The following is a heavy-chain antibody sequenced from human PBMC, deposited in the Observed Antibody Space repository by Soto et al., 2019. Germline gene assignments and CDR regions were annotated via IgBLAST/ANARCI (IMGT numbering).Heavy chain of an antibody. J-gene: IGHJ5*02. V-gene: IGHV4-38-2*02. CDR3: ARDGSGWFDP. CDR2: IYHSGST. Sequence: PSETLSLTCAVSGYSISSGYYWGWIRQPPGKGLEWIGSIYHSGSTYYNPSLKSRVTISVDTSKNQFSLKLSSVTAVDTAVYYCARDGSGWFDPWGQGTLVTVSS. D-gene: IGHD2-2*03. CDR1: GYSISSGYY.